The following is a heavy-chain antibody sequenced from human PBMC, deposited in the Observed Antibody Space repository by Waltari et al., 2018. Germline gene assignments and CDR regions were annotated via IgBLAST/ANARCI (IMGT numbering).Heavy chain of an antibody. CDR1: GGTFSSYA. V-gene: IGHV1-69*13. CDR3: ARPGRSYCSSTSCPPHY. Sequence: QVQLVQSGAEVKKPGSSVKVSCKASGGTFSSYAISWVRQAPGQGLEWMGGIIPILGTANYAQKFQGRVTITADESTSTAYMELSSLRSEDTAVYYCARPGRSYCSSTSCPPHYWGQGTLVTVSS. CDR2: IIPILGTA. D-gene: IGHD2-2*01. J-gene: IGHJ4*02.